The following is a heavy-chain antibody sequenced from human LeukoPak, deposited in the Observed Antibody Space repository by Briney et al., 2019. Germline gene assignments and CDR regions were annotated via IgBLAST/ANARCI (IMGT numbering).Heavy chain of an antibody. CDR1: GFSVSQHE. Sequence: GGSLRLSCAASGFSVSQHEMHWVRQAPGKGLEWVAVMPQDGRTALYIDSLKGRFIISKDTSTDTVYLQMNSLRVEDTAVYYCARDPKVGSPDYFDYWGQGTLVTVSP. J-gene: IGHJ4*02. D-gene: IGHD3-16*01. CDR3: ARDPKVGSPDYFDY. CDR2: MPQDGRTA. V-gene: IGHV3-30-3*01.